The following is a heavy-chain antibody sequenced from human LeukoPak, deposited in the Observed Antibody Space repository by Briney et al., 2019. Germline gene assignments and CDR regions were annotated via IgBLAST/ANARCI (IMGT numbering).Heavy chain of an antibody. Sequence: ASVKVSCKASGYTFTGYYMHWVRQAPGQGFEWMGWINPNTGGTNYAQNFQGSVTMTRDTSISTAYMELSGLRSDDTAVYYCASYPRYSSSPPFDYWGQRTLVTVSS. CDR3: ASYPRYSSSPPFDY. J-gene: IGHJ4*02. V-gene: IGHV1-2*02. CDR2: INPNTGGT. CDR1: GYTFTGYY. D-gene: IGHD6-6*01.